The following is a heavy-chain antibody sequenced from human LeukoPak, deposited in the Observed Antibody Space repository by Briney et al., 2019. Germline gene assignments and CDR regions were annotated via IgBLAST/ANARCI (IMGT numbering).Heavy chain of an antibody. D-gene: IGHD2-21*02. CDR1: GFTFSSYG. J-gene: IGHJ3*02. Sequence: GGSLRLSCAASGFTFSSYGMTWVRQAPGKGLEWASGISGNGGGTYYADSVKGRFTISRDNSKNTLYLQMNSLRAEDTAVYYCANLAYCGGDCYADDAFDIWGQGTMVTVSS. V-gene: IGHV3-23*01. CDR2: ISGNGGGT. CDR3: ANLAYCGGDCYADDAFDI.